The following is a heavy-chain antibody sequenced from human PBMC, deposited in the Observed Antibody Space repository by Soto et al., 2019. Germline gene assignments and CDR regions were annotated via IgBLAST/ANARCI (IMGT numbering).Heavy chain of an antibody. CDR2: TRNKANSHTT. Sequence: GSLRISCAASGFIFSDHYMDWVRQAPGKGLEWVGRTRNKANSHTTEYAASVKGRFTISRDDSKNSLYLQMNSLKIEDTAVYYCARATTVTDYWGQGTLVTVS. J-gene: IGHJ4*02. CDR3: ARATTVTDY. V-gene: IGHV3-72*01. D-gene: IGHD4-17*01. CDR1: GFIFSDHY.